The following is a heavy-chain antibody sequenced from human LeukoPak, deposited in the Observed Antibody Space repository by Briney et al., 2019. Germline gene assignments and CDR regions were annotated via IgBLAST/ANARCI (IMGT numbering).Heavy chain of an antibody. CDR1: GDSVSSNSAA. Sequence: SQTLSLTCAISGDSVSSNSAAWNWIRQSQSRGLEWLGRTYYRSKWYNDYAVSVKSRITINPDTSKNQFSLQLNSVTPEDTAVYYCARENGVVFNNWFDPWGQGTLVTVSS. CDR3: ARENGVVFNNWFDP. V-gene: IGHV6-1*01. CDR2: TYYRSKWYN. J-gene: IGHJ5*02. D-gene: IGHD3-3*01.